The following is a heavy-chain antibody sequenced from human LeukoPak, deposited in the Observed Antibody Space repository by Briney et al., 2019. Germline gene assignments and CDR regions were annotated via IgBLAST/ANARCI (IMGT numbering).Heavy chain of an antibody. Sequence: ASVKVSCKASGYTFTGYYMHWVRQAPGQGLEWMGIINPSGGSTSYAQKFQGRVTMTRDMSTSTVYMELSSLRSEDTAVYYCARATVTTRDAFDIWAKGQWSPSLQ. V-gene: IGHV1-46*01. CDR3: ARATVTTRDAFDI. D-gene: IGHD4-17*01. CDR2: INPSGGST. J-gene: IGHJ3*02. CDR1: GYTFTGYY.